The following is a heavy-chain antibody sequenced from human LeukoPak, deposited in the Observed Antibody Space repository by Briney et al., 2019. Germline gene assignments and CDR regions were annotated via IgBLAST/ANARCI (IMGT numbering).Heavy chain of an antibody. Sequence: PGGSLRLSCAASGFTFSSYAMSWVRQAPGKGLEWVSTISGSGGSTHDADSVKGRFTISRDNSKNTLYLQMNSLRAEDTAVYYCARAYYGSGGVLEDYWGQGTLVTVSS. CDR3: ARAYYGSGGVLEDY. D-gene: IGHD3-10*01. CDR1: GFTFSSYA. V-gene: IGHV3-23*01. J-gene: IGHJ4*02. CDR2: ISGSGGST.